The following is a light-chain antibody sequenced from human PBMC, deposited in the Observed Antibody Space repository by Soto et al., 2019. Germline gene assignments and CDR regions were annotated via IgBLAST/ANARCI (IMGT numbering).Light chain of an antibody. CDR3: CSYLGGVSFLL. Sequence: QSALTQPRSVSGSPGQSVTISCTATSRDSGGSVSWYRQDARKAPTPLIYDVSQRAPGVPDRFSGSKSGNTTSLPIFAVQAADEDDYYCCSYLGGVSFLLFGRGTKLTVL. CDR1: SRDSGGS. J-gene: IGLJ2*01. CDR2: DVS. V-gene: IGLV2-11*01.